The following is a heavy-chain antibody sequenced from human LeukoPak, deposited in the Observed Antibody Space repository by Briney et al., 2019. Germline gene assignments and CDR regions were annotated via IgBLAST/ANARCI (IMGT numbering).Heavy chain of an antibody. Sequence: GGSLRLSCAASGFTFSSYSMNWVRQAPGKGLEWVSSISSSSSYIYYADSVKGRFTISRDNAKNSLYLQMNSLRAKDTAVYYCARDGLYSSSWDLDYWGQGTLVTVSS. V-gene: IGHV3-21*01. CDR2: ISSSSSYI. CDR1: GFTFSSYS. D-gene: IGHD6-6*01. J-gene: IGHJ4*02. CDR3: ARDGLYSSSWDLDY.